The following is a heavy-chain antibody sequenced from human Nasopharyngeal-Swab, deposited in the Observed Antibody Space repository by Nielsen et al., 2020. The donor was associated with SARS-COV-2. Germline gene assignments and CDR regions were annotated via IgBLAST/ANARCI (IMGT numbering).Heavy chain of an antibody. J-gene: IGHJ5*02. CDR3: ARASYYYGSGGNWFDP. Sequence: ASVKVSCKASGYTLSNYAMYWIRQAPGQGLEWMGWISAYNGNTNYAQKLQGRVTMTTDTSTSTAYMELRSLRSDDTAVYYCARASYYYGSGGNWFDPWGQGTLVTVSS. D-gene: IGHD3-10*01. V-gene: IGHV1-18*04. CDR1: GYTLSNYA. CDR2: ISAYNGNT.